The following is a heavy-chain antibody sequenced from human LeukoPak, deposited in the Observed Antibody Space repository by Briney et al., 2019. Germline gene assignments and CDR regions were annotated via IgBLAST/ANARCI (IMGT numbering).Heavy chain of an antibody. CDR3: ARDYCSSTSCLFDY. Sequence: ASVKVSSKASGYTFTGNHMHWVRQAPGQGLEWMGRINPNSGETNYAQNFQGRVTMTRDTSISTGYMELSRLRSDDTGVYYCARDYCSSTSCLFDYWGQGTLVTVSS. V-gene: IGHV1-2*05. D-gene: IGHD2-2*01. CDR2: INPNSGET. CDR1: GYTFTGNH. J-gene: IGHJ4*02.